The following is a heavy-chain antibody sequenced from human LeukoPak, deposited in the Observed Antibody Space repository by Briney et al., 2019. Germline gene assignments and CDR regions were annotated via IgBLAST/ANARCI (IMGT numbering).Heavy chain of an antibody. J-gene: IGHJ5*02. CDR3: ARGPIGGVVLGTALGYFDP. Sequence: SETLSLTCSVSGGSIYGRGWHWSWLRQPPGKGLEWIGYIYHSGGTYISPPLTSRVSISVDRFNNQFFLYLNYATDADTAVYYCARGPIGGVVLGTALGYFDPWGQGTLVTVSS. V-gene: IGHV4-30-2*01. D-gene: IGHD2-21*02. CDR2: IYHSGGT. CDR1: GGSIYGRGWH.